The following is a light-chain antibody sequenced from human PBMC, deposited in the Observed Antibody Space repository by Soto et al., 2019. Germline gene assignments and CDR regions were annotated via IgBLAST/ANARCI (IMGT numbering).Light chain of an antibody. V-gene: IGKV1-5*01. CDR1: QSISRW. J-gene: IGKJ5*01. CDR2: DAS. Sequence: DIQMTQSPSTLSASVGDRVTITCRASQSISRWLVWYQQKPGKAPKFLIYDASRLESGVPSRFSGGGSGTEFTLTISSLQPDDFATYYCQQYDSYPITFGQGTRLEIK. CDR3: QQYDSYPIT.